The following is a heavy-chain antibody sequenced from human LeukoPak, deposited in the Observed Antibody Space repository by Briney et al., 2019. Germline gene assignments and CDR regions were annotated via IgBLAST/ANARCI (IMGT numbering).Heavy chain of an antibody. J-gene: IGHJ4*02. V-gene: IGHV3-23*01. CDR3: AKGGSTTLLSPYYFDY. D-gene: IGHD3-10*01. CDR1: GFTFSSYA. CDR2: IRSSGGST. Sequence: GGSLRISCAASGFTFSSYAMSWVRQAPGKGLEWISEIRSSGGSTYYADSVKGRFTISRDNSKNTLYLQMNSLRAEDTAVYYCAKGGSTTLLSPYYFDYWGQGTLVTVSS.